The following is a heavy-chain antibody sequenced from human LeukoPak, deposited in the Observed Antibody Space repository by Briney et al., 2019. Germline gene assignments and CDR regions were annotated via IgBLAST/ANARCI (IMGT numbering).Heavy chain of an antibody. CDR2: IYYSGST. J-gene: IGHJ5*02. CDR3: ARSPPGDYWGSTYYNRFDP. Sequence: PSETLSLTCTVSGGSISSYYWSWIRQPPGKGLEWIGYIYYSGSTNYNPSLKSRVTISGDTSKNQFSLKLRSVTAADTAVYYCARSPPGDYWGSTYYNRFDPWGQGTLVTVSS. D-gene: IGHD4-17*01. CDR1: GGSISSYY. V-gene: IGHV4-59*01.